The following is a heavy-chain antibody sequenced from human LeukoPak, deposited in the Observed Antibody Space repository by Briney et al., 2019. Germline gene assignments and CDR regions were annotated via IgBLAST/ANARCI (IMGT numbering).Heavy chain of an antibody. CDR3: AGGVSY. V-gene: IGHV3-7*04. Sequence: GGSLRLSCTASGFSFSTFWMNWVRQAPGKGLEWVANITHDGSVKYYVDSVKGRFTISRDNAMQSLYLQMNSLRAEDTAVYYCAGGVSYWGRGTLVTVSS. CDR1: GFSFSTFW. CDR2: ITHDGSVK. J-gene: IGHJ4*02.